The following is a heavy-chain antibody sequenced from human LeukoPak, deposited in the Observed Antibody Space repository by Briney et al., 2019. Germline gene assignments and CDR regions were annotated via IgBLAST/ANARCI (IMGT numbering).Heavy chain of an antibody. CDR3: AKGTGNHRGYYYDMDV. J-gene: IGHJ6*02. V-gene: IGHV3-9*01. CDR1: GFTFDDYA. D-gene: IGHD3/OR15-3a*01. Sequence: GGSLRLSCAASGFTFDDYAMHWVRQAPGKGLEWVSGISWNSGSIDYADSVKGRFTISRDNAKNSLYLQMNSLRAEDTALYYCAKGTGNHRGYYYDMDVWGQGTTVTVSS. CDR2: ISWNSGSI.